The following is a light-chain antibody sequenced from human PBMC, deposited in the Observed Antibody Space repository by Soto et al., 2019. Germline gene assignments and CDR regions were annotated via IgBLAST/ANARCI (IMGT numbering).Light chain of an antibody. CDR1: SSDVGGYNY. Sequence: QSVLTQPASVSGSPGQSITISCTGTSSDVGGYNYVSWYQQHPGKAPKLMIFDVSNRPTGVSNRFSGSKSGKTASLTISRLQADDEDDYYCSSYTSSSTRVFGTGTKLTVL. CDR3: SSYTSSSTRV. CDR2: DVS. J-gene: IGLJ1*01. V-gene: IGLV2-14*01.